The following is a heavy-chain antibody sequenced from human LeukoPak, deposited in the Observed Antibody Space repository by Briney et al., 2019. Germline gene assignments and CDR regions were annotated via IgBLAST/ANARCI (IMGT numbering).Heavy chain of an antibody. D-gene: IGHD5-18*01. J-gene: IGHJ4*02. Sequence: SETLSLTCTVSGGSINSYYWSWIRQPRGKGLEWIGYIYYSGSTNYNPSLKSRVTISVDTSKNQFSLKLSSVTAADTAVYYCARVMQRSYGYRGRYYFDYWGQGTLVTVSS. CDR3: ARVMQRSYGYRGRYYFDY. CDR2: IYYSGST. CDR1: GGSINSYY. V-gene: IGHV4-59*01.